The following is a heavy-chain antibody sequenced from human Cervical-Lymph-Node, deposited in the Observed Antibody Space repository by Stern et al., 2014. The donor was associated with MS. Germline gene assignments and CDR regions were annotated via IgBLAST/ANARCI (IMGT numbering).Heavy chain of an antibody. CDR1: GGSFSSSNW. CDR3: ARVLAAYGYVGGYFDY. D-gene: IGHD5-12*01. CDR2: IYHSGST. J-gene: IGHJ4*02. V-gene: IGHV4-4*02. Sequence: QVQLQESGPGLVKPSGTLSLTCAASGGSFSSSNWWNWVRQPPGKGLEWVGEIYHSGSTNYKPSLKSRVTITVDKSKNQFALKLSSVTAADTAVYYCARVLAAYGYVGGYFDYWGQGTLVTVSS.